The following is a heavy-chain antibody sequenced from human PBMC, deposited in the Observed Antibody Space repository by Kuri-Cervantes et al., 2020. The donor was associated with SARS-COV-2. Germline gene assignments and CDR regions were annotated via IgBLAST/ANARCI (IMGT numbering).Heavy chain of an antibody. CDR2: TSYDGSNK. Sequence: LSLTCAASGFTFSSYAMHWVRQAPGKGLEWVAVTSYDGSNKYYADSVKGRFTISRDNSKNTLYLQMNSLRAEDTAVYYCAKDRRVVVAATFYYYYGMDVWGQGTTVTVSS. CDR1: GFTFSSYA. J-gene: IGHJ6*02. V-gene: IGHV3-30*01. D-gene: IGHD2-15*01. CDR3: AKDRRVVVAATFYYYYGMDV.